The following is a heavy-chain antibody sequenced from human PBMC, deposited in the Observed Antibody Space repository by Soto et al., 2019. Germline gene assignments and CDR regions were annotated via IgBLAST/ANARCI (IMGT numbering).Heavy chain of an antibody. CDR2: MYNDGRT. J-gene: IGHJ4*02. CDR3: TREAGY. D-gene: IGHD6-25*01. V-gene: IGHV4-31*03. Sequence: QVRLRKPAPELVKPSQTWPLTCIVSGGSVSSGGFYWNWIRQHPGKGLEWIGYMYNDGRTEYNPSLKSRVSISVDTPKNQFSLKVMSVTVADTAVYYCTREAGYWGQGILVTVSS. CDR1: GGSVSSGGFY.